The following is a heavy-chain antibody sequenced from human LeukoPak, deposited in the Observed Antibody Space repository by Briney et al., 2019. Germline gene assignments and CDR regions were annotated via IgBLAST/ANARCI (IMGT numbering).Heavy chain of an antibody. CDR1: GFTFSNAW. CDR2: ISGGGEDT. D-gene: IGHD1-7*01. J-gene: IGHJ6*02. V-gene: IGHV3-23*01. CDR3: ARTIAQYANTWLYYYYGLDV. Sequence: PGGSLRLSCEVSGFTFSNAWMSWVHQAQGKGLEWVSSISGGGEDTYYADSVKGRFTISRDNSETTLYLQMNSLGADDTALYYSARTIAQYANTWLYYYYGLDVWGQGTTVTVSS.